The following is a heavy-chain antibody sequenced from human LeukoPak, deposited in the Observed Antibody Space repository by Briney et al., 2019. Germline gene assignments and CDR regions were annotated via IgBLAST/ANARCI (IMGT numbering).Heavy chain of an antibody. CDR1: GGSITNYY. D-gene: IGHD3-22*01. J-gene: IGHJ3*02. V-gene: IGHV4-59*01. CDR2: ISYRGNT. CDR3: ARGPYSYDSSGAFDI. Sequence: SETLSLTCSVSGGSITNYYWSWIRQPPGKGLEWIGYISYRGNTNYNPSLQSRLTISVDTSKKQFSLKLSSVTAADTAVYFCARGPYSYDSSGAFDIWGQGTMVTVSS.